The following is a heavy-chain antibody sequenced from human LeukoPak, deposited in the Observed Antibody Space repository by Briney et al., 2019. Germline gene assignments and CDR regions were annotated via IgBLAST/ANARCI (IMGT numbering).Heavy chain of an antibody. D-gene: IGHD6-13*01. J-gene: IGHJ6*02. CDR2: INPNSGGT. V-gene: IGHV1-2*02. Sequence: ASVKVSCKASGYTFTDYYMHWVRQAPGQGLEWMGWINPNSGGTDYAQKFQGRVTMTTDTSISTAYMEVSRLRSDDTAVYYCARVRIGQQLDKYYYYAMDVWGQGTTVTVSS. CDR1: GYTFTDYY. CDR3: ARVRIGQQLDKYYYYAMDV.